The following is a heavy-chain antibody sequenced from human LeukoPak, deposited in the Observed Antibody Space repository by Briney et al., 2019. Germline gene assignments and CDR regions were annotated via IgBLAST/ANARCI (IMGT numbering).Heavy chain of an antibody. CDR3: AKERKPGDYSTSDR. Sequence: GGSLRLSCAASGFTFSSYGMHWVRQAPGKGLEWVAVISYDGSNKYYADSVKGRFTISRDNSKNTLYLQMNSLRGEDTALYYCAKERKPGDYSTSDRGGQEPLVTVSS. V-gene: IGHV3-30*18. J-gene: IGHJ5*02. D-gene: IGHD4-17*01. CDR2: ISYDGSNK. CDR1: GFTFSSYG.